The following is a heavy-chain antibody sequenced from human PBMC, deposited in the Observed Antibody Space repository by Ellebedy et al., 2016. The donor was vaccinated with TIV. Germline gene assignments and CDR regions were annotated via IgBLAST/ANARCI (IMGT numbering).Heavy chain of an antibody. CDR3: ARGWGYARS. J-gene: IGHJ4*02. D-gene: IGHD3-16*01. CDR1: GFTFSSYA. V-gene: IGHV3-30-3*01. Sequence: GESLKISXAASGFTFSSYAMHWVRQAPGKGLEWVAVISYDGSNKYYADSVKGRFTISRDNSKNTLYLQMNSLRAEDTAVYYCARGWGYARSWGQGTLVTVSS. CDR2: ISYDGSNK.